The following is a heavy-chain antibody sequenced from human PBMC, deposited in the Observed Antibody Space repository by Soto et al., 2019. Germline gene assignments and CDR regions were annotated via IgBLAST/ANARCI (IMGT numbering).Heavy chain of an antibody. CDR2: IGFDGTNI. CDR1: GFDFKTYG. Sequence: QGQLVESGGGVVQPGRSLRLSCVASGFDFKTYGMHWVRQAPGKGLEWVAVIGFDGTNIHYSDSARGRFSISRDNSENTVSLQMNRLRVEDTALYYCVRTACVINNCSYRGVRWGQGTLVTV. CDR3: VRTACVINNCSYRGVR. J-gene: IGHJ4*02. V-gene: IGHV3-33*01. D-gene: IGHD1-20*01.